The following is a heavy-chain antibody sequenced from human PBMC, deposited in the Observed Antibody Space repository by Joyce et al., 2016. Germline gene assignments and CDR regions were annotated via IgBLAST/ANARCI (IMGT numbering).Heavy chain of an antibody. CDR2: ISYDGVYK. J-gene: IGHJ4*02. Sequence: LEWVAVISYDGVYKYYSDSVQGRFTISRDNSRDTLFLEMNSLRAEDTAVYYCAKILTAGYSSGWFLDYWGQGTLVTVSS. V-gene: IGHV3-30*18. CDR3: AKILTAGYSSGWFLDY. D-gene: IGHD6-25*01.